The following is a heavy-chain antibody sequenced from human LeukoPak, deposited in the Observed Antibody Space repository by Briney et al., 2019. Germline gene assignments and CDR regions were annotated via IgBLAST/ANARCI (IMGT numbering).Heavy chain of an antibody. D-gene: IGHD2-15*01. V-gene: IGHV1-8*01. CDR1: GYTFAAYD. Sequence: ASVKVSCKASGYTFAAYDINWVRQATGQGLEWMGWMNPNSGNTGYAQKFQGSVTITRNTSISTAYMDFSNLRPEDTAVYYCARGTAGDSGGHRAFDIWGQGTVVIVSS. CDR3: ARGTAGDSGGHRAFDI. CDR2: MNPNSGNT. J-gene: IGHJ3*02.